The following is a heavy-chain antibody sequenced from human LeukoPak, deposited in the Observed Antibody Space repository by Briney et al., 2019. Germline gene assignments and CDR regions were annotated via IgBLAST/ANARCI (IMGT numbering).Heavy chain of an antibody. D-gene: IGHD1-26*01. Sequence: SETLSLTCTVSGYSISSGYYWGWIRQPPGKGLEWIGSIYHSGSTYYNPSLKSRVTISVDTSRNQFSLKLSSVTAADTAVYYCARHSGSYFPGPFDYWGQGTLVTVSS. CDR3: ARHSGSYFPGPFDY. CDR1: GYSISSGYY. J-gene: IGHJ4*02. CDR2: IYHSGST. V-gene: IGHV4-38-2*02.